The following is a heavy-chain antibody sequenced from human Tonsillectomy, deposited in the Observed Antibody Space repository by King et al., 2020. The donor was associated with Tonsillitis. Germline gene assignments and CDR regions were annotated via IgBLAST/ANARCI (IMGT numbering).Heavy chain of an antibody. CDR1: RFSFSDYY. D-gene: IGHD2/OR15-2a*01. Sequence: VQLVESGGGLVKPGGSLRLSCAASRFSFSDYYMSWIRQAPGKGLEWLADISTSGNYTNYADSVKGRFTISRDNAKNSLYLQMNSLIADDSAVYYCARERVRVKVFYNCMDVWGNGTTVTVSS. V-gene: IGHV3-11*05. CDR2: ISTSGNYT. CDR3: ARERVRVKVFYNCMDV. J-gene: IGHJ6*03.